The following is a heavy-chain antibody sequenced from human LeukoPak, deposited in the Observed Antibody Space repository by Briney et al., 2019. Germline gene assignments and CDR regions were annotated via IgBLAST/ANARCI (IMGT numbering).Heavy chain of an antibody. CDR2: INQDGSEK. V-gene: IGHV3-7*01. CDR1: GFTFNTYW. Sequence: PGGSLRLSCEASGFTFNTYWVTWVRQAPGKGLEWVANINQDGSEKYYVDSVKGRFTISRDNAKNSLYLQMNSLRAEDTAVYYCARDRGYCSGGTCFVSYFDLWGQGTLVTVSS. D-gene: IGHD2-15*01. J-gene: IGHJ4*02. CDR3: ARDRGYCSGGTCFVSYFDL.